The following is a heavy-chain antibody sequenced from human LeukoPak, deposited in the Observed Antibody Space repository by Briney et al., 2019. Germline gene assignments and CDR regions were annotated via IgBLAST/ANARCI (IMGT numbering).Heavy chain of an antibody. CDR2: ISGSGGST. Sequence: PGGSLRLSCVVSGFTFYSYAMSWVRQAPGKGLEWVSGISGSGGSTYYAESVKGRFTISRDDSKNTLYLQVNSLRAEDTAVYYCAKRAVQQWLVDWYFDYWGQGTLVTVSS. CDR3: AKRAVQQWLVDWYFDY. CDR1: GFTFYSYA. D-gene: IGHD6-19*01. V-gene: IGHV3-23*01. J-gene: IGHJ4*02.